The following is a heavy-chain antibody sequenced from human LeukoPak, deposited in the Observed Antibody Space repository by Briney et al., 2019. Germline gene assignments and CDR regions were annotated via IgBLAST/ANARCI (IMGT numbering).Heavy chain of an antibody. CDR1: GFTFSSYE. CDR3: ARDWGSMVYAINAFDI. V-gene: IGHV3-48*03. D-gene: IGHD2-8*01. J-gene: IGHJ3*02. Sequence: GGSLRLSCAASGFTFSSYEMNWARQAPGKGLEWVSYISSSGSTIYYADSVKGRFTISRDNAKNSLYLQMNSLRAEDTAVYYCARDWGSMVYAINAFDIWGQGTMVTVSS. CDR2: ISSSGSTI.